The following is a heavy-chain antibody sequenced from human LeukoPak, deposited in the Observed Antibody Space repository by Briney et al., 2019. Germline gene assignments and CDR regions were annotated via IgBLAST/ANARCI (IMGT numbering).Heavy chain of an antibody. D-gene: IGHD3-10*01. V-gene: IGHV3-53*01. CDR3: ARPGGYYGSGSYLDY. Sequence: SGGSLRLSCAASGFTFSSYWMSWVRQAPGKGLEWVSVIYSGGSTYYADSVKGRFTISRDNSKNTLYLQMNSLRAEDTAVYYCARPGGYYGSGSYLDYWGQGTLVTVSS. J-gene: IGHJ4*02. CDR1: GFTFSSYW. CDR2: IYSGGST.